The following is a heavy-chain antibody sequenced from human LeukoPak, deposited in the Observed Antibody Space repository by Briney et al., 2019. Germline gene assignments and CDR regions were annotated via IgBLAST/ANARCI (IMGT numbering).Heavy chain of an antibody. CDR1: GGSISSCDDY. CDR3: DRMGYCSSTSSYLYYFDY. J-gene: IGHJ4*02. Sequence: AQTLSLSWTASGGSISSCDDYWSRIRQPPGKGLEWICYIYYSGRTYSNSSLKRRVTISVDTSKYQFSRKISSVTAADTAVFNWDRMGYCSSTSSYLYYFDYWGQGTLVTVSS. D-gene: IGHD2-2*01. CDR2: IYYSGRT. V-gene: IGHV4-30-4*08.